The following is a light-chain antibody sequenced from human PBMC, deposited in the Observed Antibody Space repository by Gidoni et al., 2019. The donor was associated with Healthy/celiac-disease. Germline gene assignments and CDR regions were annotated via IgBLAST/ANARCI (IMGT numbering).Light chain of an antibody. CDR3: QQYNNWPPVT. J-gene: IGKJ1*01. V-gene: IGKV3-15*01. Sequence: EIVMTQSPATLSVSPGERATLSCRASQSVSSSLAWYQQKPGQAPRLLIYGASTRATGIPARFSGSGSGTEFILTISSLHSEDFAVYYCQQYNNWPPVTFGQGTKVEIK. CDR1: QSVSSS. CDR2: GAS.